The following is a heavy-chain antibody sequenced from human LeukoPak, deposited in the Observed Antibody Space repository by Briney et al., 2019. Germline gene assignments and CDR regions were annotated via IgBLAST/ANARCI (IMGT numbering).Heavy chain of an antibody. CDR1: GFTFSSYW. CDR3: ARRGVRYAFDI. V-gene: IGHV3-74*01. J-gene: IGHJ3*02. D-gene: IGHD3-3*01. CDR2: INSDGSST. Sequence: GGSLRLSCAASGFTFSSYWMHWVRQAPGKGLVWVSRINSDGSSTSYADSVKGRFTISRDNVKNTLYLQMNSLRAEDTAVYYCARRGVRYAFDIWGQGTMVTVSS.